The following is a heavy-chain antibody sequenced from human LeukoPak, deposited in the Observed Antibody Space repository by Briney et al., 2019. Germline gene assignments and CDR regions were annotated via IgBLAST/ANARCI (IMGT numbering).Heavy chain of an antibody. CDR3: ARHMGTVVTGTGGDAFDT. V-gene: IGHV4-39*01. J-gene: IGHJ3*02. CDR2: FYYSGST. CDR1: GASVSSSTYY. D-gene: IGHD2-8*02. Sequence: PSEPLSLTCTVSGASVSSSTYYWGWIRQPPGKGLEWIGTFYYSGSTYYNPSLKSRVTISVDRSKNQFSLKLTSVTAADTAVYHCARHMGTVVTGTGGDAFDTWGQGTMVTVSS.